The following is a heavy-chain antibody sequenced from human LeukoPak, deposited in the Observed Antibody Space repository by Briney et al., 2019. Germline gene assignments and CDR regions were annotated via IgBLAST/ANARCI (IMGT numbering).Heavy chain of an antibody. CDR2: IYYSGST. CDR1: GGSISSYY. Sequence: PSETLSLTCTVSGGSISSYYWSWIRQPPGKGLEWIGCIYYSGSTNYNPSLKSRVIISVDTSKNQFSLKLSSVTAADTAVYYCARTPVVPNYYDSSGYYYYFDYWGQGTLVTVSS. J-gene: IGHJ4*02. V-gene: IGHV4-59*01. CDR3: ARTPVVPNYYDSSGYYYYFDY. D-gene: IGHD3-22*01.